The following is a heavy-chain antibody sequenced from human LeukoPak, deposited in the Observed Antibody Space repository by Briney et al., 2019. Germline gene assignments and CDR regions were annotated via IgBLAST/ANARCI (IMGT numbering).Heavy chain of an antibody. Sequence: GSSVKVSCKASGGTFSSYAISWVRQAPGQGLEWMGRIIPILGIANYAQKFQGRVTITADKSMSTAYMELSSLRSEDTAVYYCASFYHDILTGYPSGMDVWGQGTTVTVSS. CDR3: ASFYHDILTGYPSGMDV. CDR2: IIPILGIA. V-gene: IGHV1-69*04. CDR1: GGTFSSYA. J-gene: IGHJ6*02. D-gene: IGHD3-9*01.